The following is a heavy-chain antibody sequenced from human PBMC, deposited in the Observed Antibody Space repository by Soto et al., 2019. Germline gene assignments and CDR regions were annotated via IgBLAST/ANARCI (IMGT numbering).Heavy chain of an antibody. CDR3: ARDIIYMELGVGLDAFDI. CDR1: GFTFSSYS. J-gene: IGHJ3*02. V-gene: IGHV3-21*01. D-gene: IGHD1-26*01. CDR2: ISSSSSYI. Sequence: EVQLVESGGGLVKPGGSLRLSCAASGFTFSSYSMNWVRQAPGKGLEWVSSISSSSSYIYYADSVKGRFTISRDNAKNSLYLQMNSLRAEDTAVYYCARDIIYMELGVGLDAFDIWGQGTMVTVSS.